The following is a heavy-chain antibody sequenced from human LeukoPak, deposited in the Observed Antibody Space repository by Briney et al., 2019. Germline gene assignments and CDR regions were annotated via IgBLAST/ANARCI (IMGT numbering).Heavy chain of an antibody. CDR2: INHSGST. V-gene: IGHV4-34*01. CDR1: GDSFSGFY. Sequence: SETLSLTCAVYGDSFSGFYWSWIRQRPGKGLEWIGEINHSGSTNYNPSLKSRVTISADTSKNQFSLRLSSVTAADTAVYYCARGPLGYCSSSSCHGPDYWGQGTLVTVSS. D-gene: IGHD2-2*01. J-gene: IGHJ4*02. CDR3: ARGPLGYCSSSSCHGPDY.